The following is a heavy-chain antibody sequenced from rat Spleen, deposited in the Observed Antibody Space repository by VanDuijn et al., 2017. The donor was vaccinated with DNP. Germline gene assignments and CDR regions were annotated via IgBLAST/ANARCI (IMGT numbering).Heavy chain of an antibody. Sequence: QVQLKESGPGLVQPSQTLSLTCTVSGFSLTSYGVSWVRQPPGKGLEWIATISSDGGTYYNSTLKSRLNISRDTSKSQVFLKMNSLQTEDTAIYFCSRVVTRTFIPCWYFDFWGPGTMVTVSS. CDR3: SRVVTRTFIPCWYFDF. J-gene: IGHJ1*01. V-gene: IGHV2S12*01. CDR1: GFSLTSYG. CDR2: ISSDGGT. D-gene: IGHD3-8*01.